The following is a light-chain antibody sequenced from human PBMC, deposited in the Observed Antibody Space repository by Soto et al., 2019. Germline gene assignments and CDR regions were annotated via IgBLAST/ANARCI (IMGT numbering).Light chain of an antibody. Sequence: QSVLTQPPSASGTPGQRVTISCSGSSSNIGSNTVNWYQQLPGTAPKLLIYSNNQRPSGVPDRFSGSKAGTSASLAISGLQSEDEDYYYCAAWDDSLNGYVFGTGTKVTVL. CDR3: AAWDDSLNGYV. J-gene: IGLJ1*01. CDR1: SSNIGSNT. CDR2: SNN. V-gene: IGLV1-44*01.